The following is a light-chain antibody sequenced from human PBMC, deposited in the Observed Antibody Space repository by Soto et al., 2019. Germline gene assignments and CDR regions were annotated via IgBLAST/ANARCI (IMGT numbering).Light chain of an antibody. Sequence: QSALTQPPSAFGSPGQSVTISCTGTSSEVGGYNYVSWYQQLPGKAPKLMIYEVTKRPSGVPDRFSGSKSGNTASLTVSGLQADDEADYYCSSYAGSNNLVFGGGTKLTVL. CDR2: EVT. CDR1: SSEVGGYNY. V-gene: IGLV2-8*01. CDR3: SSYAGSNNLV. J-gene: IGLJ2*01.